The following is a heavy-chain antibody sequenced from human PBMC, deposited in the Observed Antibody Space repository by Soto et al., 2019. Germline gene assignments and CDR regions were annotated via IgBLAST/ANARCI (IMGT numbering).Heavy chain of an antibody. Sequence: HPGGSLRLSCAASGFTFSSYGMHWVRQAPGKGLEWVAVISYDGSNKYYADSVKGRFTISRDNFKNTLYLQMNSLRAEDTAVYYCAKHNTPYMVADLFDYWGQGTLVTVSS. J-gene: IGHJ4*02. D-gene: IGHD2-15*01. CDR2: ISYDGSNK. V-gene: IGHV3-30*18. CDR1: GFTFSSYG. CDR3: AKHNTPYMVADLFDY.